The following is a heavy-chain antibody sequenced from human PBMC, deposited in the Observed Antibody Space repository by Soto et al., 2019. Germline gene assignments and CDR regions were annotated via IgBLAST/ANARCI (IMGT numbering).Heavy chain of an antibody. CDR2: INPNSGGT. CDR1: GYTFTGYY. Sequence: ASVKVSCKASGYTFTGYYMHWVRQAPGQGLEWMGWINPNSGGTNYAQKFRGWVTMTRDTSISTAYMELSRLRSDDTAVYYCARGGWQYQLLTFDYWGQGTLVTVSS. J-gene: IGHJ4*02. CDR3: ARGGWQYQLLTFDY. V-gene: IGHV1-2*04. D-gene: IGHD2-2*01.